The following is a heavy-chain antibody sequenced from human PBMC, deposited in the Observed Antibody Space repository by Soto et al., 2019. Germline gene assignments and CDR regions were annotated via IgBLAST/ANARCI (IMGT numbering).Heavy chain of an antibody. Sequence: EVQLVESGGGLVQPGGSLRVSCAASGFTFSSYAMNWVRQTPGKGLELVSHISKRGDSMYYGDSVKGRFSISRDNAESSLHLQMNGLTAEDTAVYYCERQVYTVVTPLDCWGQGAVVTVSS. V-gene: IGHV3-48*01. CDR1: GFTFSSYA. CDR3: ERQVYTVVTPLDC. J-gene: IGHJ4*02. CDR2: ISKRGDSM. D-gene: IGHD2-21*02.